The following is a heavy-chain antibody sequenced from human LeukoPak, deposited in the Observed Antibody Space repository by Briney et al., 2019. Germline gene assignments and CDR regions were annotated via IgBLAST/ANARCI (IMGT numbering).Heavy chain of an antibody. V-gene: IGHV3-15*01. J-gene: IGHJ5*02. CDR2: IKSKTDGGTT. CDR3: TTDPPAPLFDP. Sequence: GGALRLSCAAPGVTFSNAWMNCVPHASGEGVEWVGRIKSKTDGGTTDYAAPVKGRFTISRDDSKNTLYLQMNSLKTEDTAVYYCTTDPPAPLFDPWGQGTLVTVSS. CDR1: GVTFSNAW.